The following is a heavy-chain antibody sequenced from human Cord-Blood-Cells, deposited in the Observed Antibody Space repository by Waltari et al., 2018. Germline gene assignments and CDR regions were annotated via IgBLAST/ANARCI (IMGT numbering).Heavy chain of an antibody. CDR1: GGSFSGYY. V-gene: IGHV4-34*01. CDR3: ARLGVLMTTVTPDFDY. D-gene: IGHD4-17*01. Sequence: QVQLQQWGAGLLKPSETLSLTCAVYGGSFSGYYWSWIRQPPGKGLEWIGEINHSGSTNYHPSLKSRVTISVDTSKNQFSLKLSSVTAADTAVYYCARLGVLMTTVTPDFDYWGQGTLVTVSS. CDR2: INHSGST. J-gene: IGHJ4*02.